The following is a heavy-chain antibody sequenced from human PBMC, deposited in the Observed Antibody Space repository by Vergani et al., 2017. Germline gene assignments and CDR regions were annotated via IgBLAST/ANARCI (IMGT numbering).Heavy chain of an antibody. Sequence: QVQLVESGGGVVQPGRSLRLSCAASGFTFRTYGMHWVRQAPGKGLEWVAVIWYDGSNEYYADSVKGRFTISRDNSKNTLYLQMNSLRAEDTAVYYCAKDLSKIAMPPDYWGQGTLVTVSS. CDR1: GFTFRTYG. CDR3: AKDLSKIAMPPDY. V-gene: IGHV3-33*06. D-gene: IGHD2-2*01. CDR2: IWYDGSNE. J-gene: IGHJ4*02.